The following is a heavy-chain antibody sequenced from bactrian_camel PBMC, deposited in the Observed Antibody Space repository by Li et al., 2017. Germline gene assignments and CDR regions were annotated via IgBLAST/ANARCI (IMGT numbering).Heavy chain of an antibody. J-gene: IGHJ4*01. V-gene: IGHV3S63*01. CDR3: AADYLWIGTCRDLPQYLN. D-gene: IGHD5*01. Sequence: HVQLVESGGGSVQAGGSLRLSCAYSGLRYEWNCMGWFRQAPDKEREGVAGIDSDGTISYARSVKGRFTISKDHAKNTLYLQMTDLKAEDTAMYYCAADYLWIGTCRDLPQYLNWGQGTQVTVS. CDR1: GLRYEWNC. CDR2: IDSDGTI.